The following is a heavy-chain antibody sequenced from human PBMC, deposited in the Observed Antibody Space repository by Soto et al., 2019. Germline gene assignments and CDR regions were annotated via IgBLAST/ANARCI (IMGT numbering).Heavy chain of an antibody. CDR1: GFTFGGSY. CDR2: ISPGSRYP. CDR3: VRGGGGGLFDP. V-gene: IGHV3-11*06. D-gene: IGHD2-15*01. Sequence: GGSLRLSCAGSGFTFGGSYMSWIRQAPGKGLEWLSYISPGSRYPAYADSVKGRFTTSRDNAKRSLYLQMMSLTAEDTAIYYCVRGGGGGLFDPWGQGTMVTVSS. J-gene: IGHJ5*02.